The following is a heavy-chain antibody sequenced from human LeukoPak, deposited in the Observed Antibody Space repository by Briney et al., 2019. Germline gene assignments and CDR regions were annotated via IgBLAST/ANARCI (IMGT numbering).Heavy chain of an antibody. D-gene: IGHD6-13*01. V-gene: IGHV4-38-2*02. J-gene: IGHJ5*02. CDR3: ARDLASKIAAAGMTRWFDP. CDR1: GYSISSGYY. CDR2: IYHSGST. Sequence: SETLSLTCTVSGYSISSGYYWGWIRQPPGKGLERIGSIYHSGSTYYNPSLKSRVTISVDTSKNQFSLKLSSVTAADTAVYYCARDLASKIAAAGMTRWFDPWGQGTLVTVSS.